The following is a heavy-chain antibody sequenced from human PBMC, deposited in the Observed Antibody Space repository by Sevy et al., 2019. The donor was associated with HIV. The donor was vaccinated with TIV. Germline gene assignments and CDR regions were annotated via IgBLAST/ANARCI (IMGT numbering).Heavy chain of an antibody. Sequence: SETLSLTCTVSGGSISSYYWSWIRQPAGKGLEWIGRIYTSGSTNYNPSLKSRVTMSVDTSKNQFSLKLSSVTAADTAVYYCARDRYFDWLKGSYWYFDLWGRCTLVTVSS. D-gene: IGHD3-9*01. CDR1: GGSISSYY. CDR2: IYTSGST. V-gene: IGHV4-4*07. J-gene: IGHJ2*01. CDR3: ARDRYFDWLKGSYWYFDL.